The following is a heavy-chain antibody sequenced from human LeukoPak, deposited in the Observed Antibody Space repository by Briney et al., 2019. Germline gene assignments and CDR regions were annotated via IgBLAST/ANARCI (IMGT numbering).Heavy chain of an antibody. CDR1: GYTFTSYY. Sequence: AAVNVSCKSSGYTFTSYYMHWVRQAPGRGLEWMGLINPSGGSTTYAQKLQGRVTMTRDMATSTVHMELSSLRSEDTAVYYCARDQVGETDYWGQGTLVTVSS. J-gene: IGHJ4*02. CDR2: INPSGGST. D-gene: IGHD1-26*01. V-gene: IGHV1-46*01. CDR3: ARDQVGETDY.